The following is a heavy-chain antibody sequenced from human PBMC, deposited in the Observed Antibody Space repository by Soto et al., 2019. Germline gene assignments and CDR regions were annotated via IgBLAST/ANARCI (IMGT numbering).Heavy chain of an antibody. CDR1: GDSVSSNSAA. J-gene: IGHJ4*02. CDR2: TYYKSKWYN. Sequence: SQTLSLTYVISGDSVSSNSAAWNWIRQSPSRGLEWLGRTYYKSKWYNDYAVSVKGRITVNPDTSKNQFSLQLNSVTPEDTAVYYCARAGVGFYDNSGYLYDGLDYWGQGSLVTVSS. CDR3: ARAGVGFYDNSGYLYDGLDY. D-gene: IGHD3-22*01. V-gene: IGHV6-1*01.